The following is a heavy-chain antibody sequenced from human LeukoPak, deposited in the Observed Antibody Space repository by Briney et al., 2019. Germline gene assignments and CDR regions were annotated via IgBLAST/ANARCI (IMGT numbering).Heavy chain of an antibody. V-gene: IGHV3-23*01. D-gene: IGHD5-18*01. CDR2: ISGSGGST. CDR1: GFTFSSYA. Sequence: GGSLRLSCAASGFTFSSYAMSWVRQAPGKGLEWVSAISGSGGSTYYADSVKGRFTISRDNSKNTLYLQMNSLRAEDTAVYYCAKDLAWIQLWSPLGYWGQGTLVTVSS. J-gene: IGHJ4*02. CDR3: AKDLAWIQLWSPLGY.